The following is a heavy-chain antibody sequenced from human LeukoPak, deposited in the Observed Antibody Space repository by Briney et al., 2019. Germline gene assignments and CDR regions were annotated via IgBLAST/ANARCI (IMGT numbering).Heavy chain of an antibody. CDR2: IRYDGSNK. Sequence: PGGSLRLSCAASGFTFSSYGMHWVRQAPGKGLEWVAFIRYDGSNKYYADSVKGRFTISRDNSKNTLYLQMNSLRAEDTAVYYCARSLDTSGDDYMDVWGKGTTVTVSS. CDR3: ARSLDTSGDDYMDV. J-gene: IGHJ6*03. V-gene: IGHV3-30*02. D-gene: IGHD6-19*01. CDR1: GFTFSSYG.